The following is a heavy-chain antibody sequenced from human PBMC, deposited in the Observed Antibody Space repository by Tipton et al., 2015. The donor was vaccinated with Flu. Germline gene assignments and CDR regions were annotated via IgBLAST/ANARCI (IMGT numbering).Heavy chain of an antibody. V-gene: IGHV4-4*07. CDR3: AIVWSSFVATASLDY. J-gene: IGHJ4*02. Sequence: TLSLTCTVSGTSIIDDYWSWVRQTDGKGLEWIGRIHSSGTTNYNPTLASRVAMSVDTSKNHCSLQLSSVTAADTAVYYCAIVWSSFVATASLDYWGRGTLVAVSS. D-gene: IGHD1-1*01. CDR1: GTSIIDDY. CDR2: IHSSGTT.